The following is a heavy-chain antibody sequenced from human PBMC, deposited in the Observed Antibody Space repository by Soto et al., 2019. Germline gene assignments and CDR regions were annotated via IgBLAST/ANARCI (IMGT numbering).Heavy chain of an antibody. CDR3: AKDLYPDGDHDYYFYVIAF. V-gene: IGHV3-30*18. J-gene: IGHJ6*04. CDR2: ISYDGTNK. D-gene: IGHD2-21*02. Sequence: QVQLVESGGGEVQPGRSLTISCAASGFTFSTYGMHWVRQTPGKGLAWVAVISYDGTNKSYPDSVKGRFTISRDNFKNTLTSQMTLLGADDPAVDSSAKDLYPDGDHDYYFYVIAFWGIGTSVTVSS. CDR1: GFTFSTYG.